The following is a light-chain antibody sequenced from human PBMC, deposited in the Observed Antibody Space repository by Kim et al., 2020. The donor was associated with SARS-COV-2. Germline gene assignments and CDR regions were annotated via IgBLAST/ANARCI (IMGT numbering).Light chain of an antibody. CDR1: KLGDKY. Sequence: VSPGQTATITCSVDKLGDKYACWYQQKPGQSPVLVIYQDTRRPSGIPERFSGSNSGNTATLTISGTQAMDEADYYCQAWDSSLNYVFGTGTKVTVL. J-gene: IGLJ1*01. CDR3: QAWDSSLNYV. V-gene: IGLV3-1*01. CDR2: QDT.